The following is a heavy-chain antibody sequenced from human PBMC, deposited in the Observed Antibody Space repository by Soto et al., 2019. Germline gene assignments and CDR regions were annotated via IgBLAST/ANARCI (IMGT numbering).Heavy chain of an antibody. V-gene: IGHV4-39*02. Sequence: SETLSLTCTVSGDSVSNNDYHWGWVRQPPGKGLEWIASIYYRGSAYYSPSLKSRVSISVDTSKNQFSLKLTSVTAADTAVYYCARDLGPTVPTYWGQGTLVTVSS. D-gene: IGHD1-26*01. CDR1: GDSVSNNDYH. J-gene: IGHJ4*02. CDR2: IYYRGSA. CDR3: ARDLGPTVPTY.